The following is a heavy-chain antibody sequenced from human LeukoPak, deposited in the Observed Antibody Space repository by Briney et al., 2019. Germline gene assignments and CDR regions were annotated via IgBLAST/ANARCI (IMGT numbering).Heavy chain of an antibody. D-gene: IGHD6-13*01. Sequence: ASVKASCKASGGTFSSYAFSWVRQAPGQGLEWMGWINPNSGGTNYAQKFQGRVTMTRDTSISTAYMELSRLRSDDTAVYYCARGAAADRYDYWGQGTLVTVSS. CDR3: ARGAAADRYDY. CDR2: INPNSGGT. CDR1: GGTFSSYA. J-gene: IGHJ4*02. V-gene: IGHV1-2*02.